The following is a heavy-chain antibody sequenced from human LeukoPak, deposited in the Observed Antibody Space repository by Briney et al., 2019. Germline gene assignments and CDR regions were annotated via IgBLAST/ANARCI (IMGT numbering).Heavy chain of an antibody. V-gene: IGHV3-23*01. J-gene: IGHJ3*02. CDR2: ISGSGGST. D-gene: IGHD6-13*01. CDR1: GFTFSNYA. Sequence: GGSLRLSCAASGFTFSNYAMTWVRQAPGKGLEWVSSISGSGGSTYYADSVKGRFTISRDNSKNTLYLQMNSLRAEDTAVYYCAKSTAAGREAFDIWGQGTMFSVSS. CDR3: AKSTAAGREAFDI.